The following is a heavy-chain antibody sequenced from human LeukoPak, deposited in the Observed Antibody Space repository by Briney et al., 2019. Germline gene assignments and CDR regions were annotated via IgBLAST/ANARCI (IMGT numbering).Heavy chain of an antibody. CDR2: ISSSSSTI. Sequence: GGSLRLSCAASGFTFSSYSMNWVRQAPGKGLEWVSYISSSSSTIYYADSVKGRFTISRDNSKNTLYLQMNSLRAEDTAVYYCAKDQSLYSSSWYGFDYWGQGTLVTVSS. J-gene: IGHJ4*02. CDR3: AKDQSLYSSSWYGFDY. V-gene: IGHV3-48*01. CDR1: GFTFSSYS. D-gene: IGHD6-13*01.